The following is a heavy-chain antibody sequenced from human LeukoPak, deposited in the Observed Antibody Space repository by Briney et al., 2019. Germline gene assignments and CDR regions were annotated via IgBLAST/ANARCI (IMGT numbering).Heavy chain of an antibody. D-gene: IGHD4-23*01. V-gene: IGHV3-43D*03. J-gene: IGHJ6*02. CDR3: AKDRTVVTRTYYYYGMDV. CDR2: ISWDGGST. CDR1: GFTFDDYA. Sequence: GRSLRLSCAASGFTFDDYAMHWVRQAPGKGLEWVSLISWDGGSTYYADSVKGRFTISRDNSKNSLYLQMNSLRAEDTALYYCAKDRTVVTRTYYYYGMDVWGQGTTVTVSS.